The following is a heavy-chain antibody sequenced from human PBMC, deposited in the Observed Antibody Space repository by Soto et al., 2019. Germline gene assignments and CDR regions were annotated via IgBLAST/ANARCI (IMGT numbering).Heavy chain of an antibody. CDR2: ISGSGGST. V-gene: IGHV3-23*01. CDR3: AKGGSGWYLFDY. Sequence: GGSLRLSCAASGFTFSSYSMSWVRQAPGKGPEWVSAISGSGGSTYYADSVKGRFTISRDNSKNTLYLQMNSLRAEDTAVYYCAKGGSGWYLFDYWGQGTLVTVSS. J-gene: IGHJ4*02. D-gene: IGHD6-19*01. CDR1: GFTFSSYS.